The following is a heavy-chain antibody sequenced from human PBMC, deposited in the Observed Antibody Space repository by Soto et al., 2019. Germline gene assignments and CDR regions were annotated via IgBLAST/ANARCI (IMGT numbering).Heavy chain of an antibody. CDR3: ARVKHSDDTIFGVVTTNFDY. D-gene: IGHD3-3*01. V-gene: IGHV4-31*03. CDR2: IYYSGST. CDR1: GGSISSGGYY. J-gene: IGHJ4*02. Sequence: QVQLQESGPGLVKPSQTLSLTCTVSGGSISSGGYYWSWIRQHPGKGLEWIGYIYYSGSTYYNPSLKSRVTISVDTSKNQFSLKLSSVTAADTAVYYCARVKHSDDTIFGVVTTNFDYWGQGTLVTVSS.